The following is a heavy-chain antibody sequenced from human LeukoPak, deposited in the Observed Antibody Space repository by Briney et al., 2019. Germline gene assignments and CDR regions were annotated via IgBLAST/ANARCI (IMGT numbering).Heavy chain of an antibody. D-gene: IGHD1-1*01. CDR3: ARGGQGNWPTPFDY. J-gene: IGHJ4*02. CDR1: GFTFSSYA. V-gene: IGHV3-30*04. Sequence: GGSLRLSCAASGFTFSSYAMHWVRQAPGKGLEWVAVISYDGSNKYYADSVKGRFTISRENSKSALYLQMNSLRAEDTAVYYCARGGQGNWPTPFDYWGQGTLVTVSS. CDR2: ISYDGSNK.